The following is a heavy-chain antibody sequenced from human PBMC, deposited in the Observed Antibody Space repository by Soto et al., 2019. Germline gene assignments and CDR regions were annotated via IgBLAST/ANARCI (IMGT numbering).Heavy chain of an antibody. CDR2: ISGSGGST. J-gene: IGHJ4*02. V-gene: IGHV3-23*01. CDR1: GFTFSSYA. CDR3: AKDGRLIAARLPNLFDY. D-gene: IGHD6-6*01. Sequence: EVQLLESGGGLVQPGGSLRLSCAASGFTFSSYAMSWVRQAPGKGLEWVSAISGSGGSTYYADSVKGRFTISRDNSKNTLYLQMNSLRAEDTAVYYCAKDGRLIAARLPNLFDYWGQGTLVTVSS.